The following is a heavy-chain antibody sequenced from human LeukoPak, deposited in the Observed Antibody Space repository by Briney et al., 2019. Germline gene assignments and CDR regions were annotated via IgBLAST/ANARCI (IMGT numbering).Heavy chain of an antibody. Sequence: GSSLRLSCAASGFTFSRNVMHWVRQAPGKGLEWVALISYDGNNKFYADSVKGRFTISRDNSRNTLYLQMNSLRGEDAAVYSCARGGIPTGPYYYFYYMDVWGKGTAVTVSS. CDR3: ARGGIPTGPYYYFYYMDV. V-gene: IGHV3-30*01. D-gene: IGHD3-10*01. CDR1: GFTFSRNV. J-gene: IGHJ6*03. CDR2: ISYDGNNK.